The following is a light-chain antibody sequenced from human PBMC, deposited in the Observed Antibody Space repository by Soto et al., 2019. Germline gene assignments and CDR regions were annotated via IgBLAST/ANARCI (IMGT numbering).Light chain of an antibody. CDR1: SSNIGAGFD. V-gene: IGLV1-40*01. Sequence: QSVLTQPPSVSGAPGQRVTISCTGSSSNIGAGFDVHWYQYIPGTAPRLLIYDNDNRPSGVPDRFSGSRSGTSASLAISGLQAEDEALFFGQSFWVFGGGTKLTVL. J-gene: IGLJ3*02. CDR2: DND. CDR3: QSFWV.